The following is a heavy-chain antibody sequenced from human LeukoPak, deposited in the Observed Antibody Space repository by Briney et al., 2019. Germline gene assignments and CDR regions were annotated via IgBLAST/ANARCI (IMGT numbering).Heavy chain of an antibody. V-gene: IGHV3-23*01. Sequence: PGGSLRLSCAASGFTFSSYAMSWVRQAPGKGLEWVSGISGSGGSTYYADSVKGRFTTSRDNSKNTLYLQMNSLRAEDTAIYYCAKPYCSSTSCYIDAFDIWGQGTMVTVSS. CDR1: GFTFSSYA. CDR3: AKPYCSSTSCYIDAFDI. CDR2: ISGSGGST. D-gene: IGHD2-2*02. J-gene: IGHJ3*02.